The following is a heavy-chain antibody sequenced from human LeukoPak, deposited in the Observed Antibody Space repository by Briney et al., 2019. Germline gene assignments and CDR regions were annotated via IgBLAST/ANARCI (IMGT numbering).Heavy chain of an antibody. D-gene: IGHD1-26*01. J-gene: IGHJ4*02. CDR1: GGSFSGYY. V-gene: IGHV4-34*01. Sequence: SETLSLTCAIYGGSFSGYYWSWIRQPPGKGLERIAEINHSGSTNYNPSLKSRVTISVDTSKNQFSLKLSSVTAADTAVYYCARDRVGATRKFDYWGQGILVTVSS. CDR3: ARDRVGATRKFDY. CDR2: INHSGST.